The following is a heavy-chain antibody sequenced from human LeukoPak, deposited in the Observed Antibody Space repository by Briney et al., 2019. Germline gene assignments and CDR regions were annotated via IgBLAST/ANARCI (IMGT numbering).Heavy chain of an antibody. CDR2: TYYRCKWYK. CDR3: ARESATGWAEY. J-gene: IGHJ4*02. CDR1: GDSVSINSAV. D-gene: IGHD6-19*01. Sequence: SQTLSLTFAVSGDSVSINSAVWTWIRQSPSRGLEWLGRTYYRCKWYKDDAVSLKTRITINPDTSKNHFSLHLNSVTPDDTAVYYCARESATGWAEYWGQGTLVTVSS. V-gene: IGHV6-1*01.